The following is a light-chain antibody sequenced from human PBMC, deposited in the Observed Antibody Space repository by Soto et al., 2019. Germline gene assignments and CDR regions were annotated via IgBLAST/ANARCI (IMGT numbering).Light chain of an antibody. CDR3: QQYHSYPVT. J-gene: IGKJ4*01. CDR2: AAS. V-gene: IGKV1-16*02. CDR1: QDISNF. Sequence: DIQMTQSPSSLSASVGDTVTITCRESQDISNFLAWFQQKPGKAPRSLISAASSLQSGVPSKFSGSGSGTDFTLTISSLQSEDFATYYCQQYHSYPVTFGGGTKVEIK.